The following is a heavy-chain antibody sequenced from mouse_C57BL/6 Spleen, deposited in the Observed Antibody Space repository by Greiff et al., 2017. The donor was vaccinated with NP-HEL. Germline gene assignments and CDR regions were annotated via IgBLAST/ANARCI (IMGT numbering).Heavy chain of an antibody. CDR2: INPSSGYT. J-gene: IGHJ3*01. V-gene: IGHV1-7*01. Sequence: QVQLQQSGAELAKPGASVKLSCKASGYTFTSYWMHWVKQRPGQGLEWIGYINPSSGYTKYNQKFKDKATLTADKSSSTAYMQLSSLTYDESAVDYCARMSPHPHGGFAYWGQGTLVTVSA. CDR3: ARMSPHPHGGFAY. CDR1: GYTFTSYW.